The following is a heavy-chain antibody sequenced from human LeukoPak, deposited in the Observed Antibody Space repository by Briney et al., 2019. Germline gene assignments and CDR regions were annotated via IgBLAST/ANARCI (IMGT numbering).Heavy chain of an antibody. CDR2: ISGSGGST. Sequence: HPGGSLRLSCAASGFTFSSYAMSWVRQAPGKGLEWVSAISGSGGSTYYADSVKGRFTISRGNSKNTLYLQMNSLRAEDTAVYYCAKNIGLLEWLSDYWGQGTLVTVSS. D-gene: IGHD3-3*01. CDR1: GFTFSSYA. J-gene: IGHJ4*02. V-gene: IGHV3-23*01. CDR3: AKNIGLLEWLSDY.